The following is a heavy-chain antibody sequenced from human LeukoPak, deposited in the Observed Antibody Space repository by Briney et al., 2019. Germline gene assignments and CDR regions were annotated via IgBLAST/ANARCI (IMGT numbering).Heavy chain of an antibody. CDR1: GFTFSSYS. J-gene: IGHJ6*03. D-gene: IGHD3-3*01. CDR2: ISSSSSYI. Sequence: PRGSLRLSCAASGFTFSSYSMNWVRQAPGKGLEWVSSISSSSSYIYYADSVKGRFTISRDNAKNSLYLQMNSLRAEDTAVYYCARGPVIMYYDFWSGYSNYMDVWGKGTTVTVSS. V-gene: IGHV3-21*01. CDR3: ARGPVIMYYDFWSGYSNYMDV.